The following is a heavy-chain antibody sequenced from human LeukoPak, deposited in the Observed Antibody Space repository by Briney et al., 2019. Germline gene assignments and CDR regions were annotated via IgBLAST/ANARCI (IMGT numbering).Heavy chain of an antibody. Sequence: PGWSLTLSCAASGFTFSSYAMHWVRQAPGKGLEWVAVISYDGRNKYYADSVKGRLTISRDNSKNTLYLQMNSLRAEDTAVYYCARDRGPYGSAYGMDVWGQGTTVTVSS. CDR2: ISYDGRNK. J-gene: IGHJ6*02. CDR1: GFTFSSYA. V-gene: IGHV3-30*04. CDR3: ARDRGPYGSAYGMDV. D-gene: IGHD3-10*01.